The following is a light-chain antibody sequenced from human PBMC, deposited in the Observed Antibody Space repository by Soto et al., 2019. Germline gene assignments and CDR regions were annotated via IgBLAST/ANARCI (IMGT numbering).Light chain of an antibody. J-gene: IGKJ4*01. CDR1: QTVLYSSNNKNY. V-gene: IGKV4-1*01. Sequence: DIVMTQSPDSLAVSLGERATINCKSSQTVLYSSNNKNYLAWYQQKPGQAPRLLIYGASTRATGIPVRFSGSGSGTEFTLTITSLQSEDSAVYYCQEYNYWHPITFGGGTKVDIK. CDR3: QEYNYWHPIT. CDR2: GAS.